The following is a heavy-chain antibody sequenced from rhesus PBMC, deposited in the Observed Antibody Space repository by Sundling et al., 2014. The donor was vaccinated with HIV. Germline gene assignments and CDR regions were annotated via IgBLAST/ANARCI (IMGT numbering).Heavy chain of an antibody. CDR1: GGSISGYY. CDR2: IGGSSGST. V-gene: IGHV4-165*01. J-gene: IGHJ4*01. Sequence: QVQLQESGPGLVKPSETLSLTCAVSGGSISGYYYNWIRQPPGKGLEWIGNIGGSSGSTHYNASLKSRVTISRDTSKNQFSLKLSFVTAADTAVYYCARAIPRLDYWGQGVLVTVSS. D-gene: IGHD2-15*01. CDR3: ARAIPRLDY.